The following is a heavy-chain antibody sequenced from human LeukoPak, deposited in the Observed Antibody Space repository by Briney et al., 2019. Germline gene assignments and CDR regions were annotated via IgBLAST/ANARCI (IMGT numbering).Heavy chain of an antibody. CDR2: IYYSGST. J-gene: IGHJ4*02. CDR1: GGSVNSGSYY. V-gene: IGHV4-61*01. D-gene: IGHD1-26*01. CDR3: ARAAYSGSYHSDY. Sequence: SETLSLTCTVSGGSVNSGSYYWNWIRQPPGEGLEWIGYIYYSGSTNYNPSLKSRVTISVDTSKNQFSLRLSSVTAADTAVYYCARAAYSGSYHSDYWGQGTLVTVSS.